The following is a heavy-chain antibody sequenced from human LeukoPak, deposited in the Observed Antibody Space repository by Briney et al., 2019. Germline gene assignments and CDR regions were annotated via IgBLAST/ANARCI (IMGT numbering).Heavy chain of an antibody. CDR3: ARQIESAGTAGFDF. CDR1: GGSISSYY. CDR2: IYSTGST. Sequence: SETLSLTCTVSGGSISSYYWSWIQQPAGKGLEWIGRIYSTGSTNYNPSLKSRVTMSVDTSKNQFSLRLRSVTAADTAVYYCARQIESAGTAGFDFWGQGALVTVSS. V-gene: IGHV4-4*07. D-gene: IGHD6-13*01. J-gene: IGHJ4*02.